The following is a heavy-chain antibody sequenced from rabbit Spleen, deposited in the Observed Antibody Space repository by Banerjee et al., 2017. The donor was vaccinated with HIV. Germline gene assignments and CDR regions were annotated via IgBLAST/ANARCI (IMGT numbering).Heavy chain of an antibody. J-gene: IGHJ6*01. CDR1: GFDFSAYY. D-gene: IGHD8-1*01. V-gene: IGHV1S7*01. CDR2: IDPVFGNT. Sequence: QLKESGGGLVQPGGSLKLSCKVSGFDFSAYYMTWVRQAPGKGLEWTGYIDPVFGNTYYASWVNGRFTISSDNAQNTVDLQMNSLTAADTATYFCARHAGYAGFGYSTLDLWSPGTLVTVS. CDR3: ARHAGYAGFGYSTLDL.